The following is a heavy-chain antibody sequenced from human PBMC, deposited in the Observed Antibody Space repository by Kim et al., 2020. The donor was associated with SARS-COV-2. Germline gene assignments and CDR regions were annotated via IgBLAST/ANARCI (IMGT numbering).Heavy chain of an antibody. D-gene: IGHD3-9*01. Sequence: GESLKISCQGSGYSFTSYWIGWVRQMPGKGLEWMGIIYPGDSDTRYSPSFQGQVTISADKSISTAYLQWSSLKASDTAMYYCARQGDILTGYFMSGDWFDPWGQGTLVTVSS. CDR2: IYPGDSDT. J-gene: IGHJ5*02. CDR3: ARQGDILTGYFMSGDWFDP. CDR1: GYSFTSYW. V-gene: IGHV5-51*01.